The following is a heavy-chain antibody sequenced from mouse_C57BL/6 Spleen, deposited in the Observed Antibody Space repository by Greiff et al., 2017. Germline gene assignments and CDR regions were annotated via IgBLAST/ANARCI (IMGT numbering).Heavy chain of an antibody. Sequence: DVKLVESGGGLVKPTGSLKLSCAASGFSFNTYAMNWVRQAPGKGLEWVARIRSKSNNYETYYADSVKDRFTISRGDSESMLYLQMNNLKTEDTAIYYCGRPQNRDVAWFADWGQGTLVTVSA. CDR3: GRPQNRDVAWFAD. J-gene: IGHJ3*01. V-gene: IGHV10-1*01. CDR1: GFSFNTYA. D-gene: IGHD4-1*01. CDR2: IRSKSNNYET.